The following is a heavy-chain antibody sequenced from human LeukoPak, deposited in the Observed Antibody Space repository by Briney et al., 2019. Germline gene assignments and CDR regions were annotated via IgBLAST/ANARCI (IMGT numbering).Heavy chain of an antibody. J-gene: IGHJ6*02. D-gene: IGHD4-17*01. CDR2: IYYSGST. V-gene: IGHV4-39*07. CDR3: ARSSIDGDYVYYGMDV. Sequence: KPSETLSLTCTVSGGSISSSSYYWGWIRQPPGKGLEWIGSIYYSGSTYYNPSLKSRVTISVDTSKNQFSLKLSSVTAADTAVYYCARSSIDGDYVYYGMDVWGQGTTVTVSS. CDR1: GGSISSSSYY.